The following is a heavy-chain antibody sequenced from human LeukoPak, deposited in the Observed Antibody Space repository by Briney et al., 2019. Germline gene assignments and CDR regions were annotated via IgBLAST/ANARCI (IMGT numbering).Heavy chain of an antibody. V-gene: IGHV1-18*01. CDR1: GYTFFYYG. CDR2: ISVDNGKT. CDR3: ARVDCSGDSCYSAGY. J-gene: IGHJ4*02. Sequence: ASVKVSCKASGYTFFYYGVTWVRQVPGQGLEWMGWISVDNGKTNYAQKLQGRVTLTTDISTSTAYMELRSLRSDDTAVYYCARVDCSGDSCYSAGYWGQGTLVTVSS. D-gene: IGHD2-15*01.